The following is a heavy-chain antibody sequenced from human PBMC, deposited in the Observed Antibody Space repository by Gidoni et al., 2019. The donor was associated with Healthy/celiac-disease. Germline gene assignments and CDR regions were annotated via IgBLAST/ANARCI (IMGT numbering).Heavy chain of an antibody. CDR2: IKSKTDGGTT. CDR1: GFTFSDAW. D-gene: IGHD6-19*01. V-gene: IGHV3-15*01. J-gene: IGHJ4*02. Sequence: EVQLVESGGGLVKPGGSLRLSCAASGFTFSDAWMSWVRQAPGKGLEWVGRIKSKTDGGTTDYAAPVKGRFTISRDDSKNTLYLQMNSLKTEDTAVYYCTTDPGTVAGPHYFDYWGQGTLVTVSS. CDR3: TTDPGTVAGPHYFDY.